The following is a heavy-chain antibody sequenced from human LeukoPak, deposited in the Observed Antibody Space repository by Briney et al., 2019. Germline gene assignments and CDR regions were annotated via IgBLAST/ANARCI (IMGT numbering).Heavy chain of an antibody. CDR2: IDHSGST. V-gene: IGHV4-34*01. CDR3: ARGRGGMAVYYYYYMDV. D-gene: IGHD2-8*01. CDR1: GGSFSAYY. Sequence: SETLCLTCAVYGGSFSAYYWTWIRQPPGKGLEWIGEIDHSGSTTYNPSLKSRVTISVHTSKNQFSLRLSSVTAADTAVFYCARGRGGMAVYYYYYMDVWGKGTTVTVS. J-gene: IGHJ6*03.